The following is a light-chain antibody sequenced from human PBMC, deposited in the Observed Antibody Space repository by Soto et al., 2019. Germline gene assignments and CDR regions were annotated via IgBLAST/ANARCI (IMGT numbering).Light chain of an antibody. Sequence: EIVLTQSPATLSLFPGERATLSCRASQSVGSFLAWYQQKSGQTPRLLIYDASNRAPGIPARFSGSGSGTAFTLTISSLEPEDFAVYYCQHRSNWLGTFGPGTKVDI. J-gene: IGKJ3*01. CDR1: QSVGSF. CDR2: DAS. CDR3: QHRSNWLGT. V-gene: IGKV3-11*01.